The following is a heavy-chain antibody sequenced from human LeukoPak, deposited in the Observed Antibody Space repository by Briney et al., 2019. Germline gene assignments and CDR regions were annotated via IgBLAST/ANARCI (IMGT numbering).Heavy chain of an antibody. Sequence: GGSLRLSCAASGFTFSSYAMHWVRQAPGKGLEWVAVISYDGSNKYYADSVKGRFTISRDNSKNTLYLQMNSLRAEDTAVYYCAKFPNPRDHGYRYFDYWGQGTLVTVSS. D-gene: IGHD5-18*01. V-gene: IGHV3-30-3*02. J-gene: IGHJ4*02. CDR3: AKFPNPRDHGYRYFDY. CDR1: GFTFSSYA. CDR2: ISYDGSNK.